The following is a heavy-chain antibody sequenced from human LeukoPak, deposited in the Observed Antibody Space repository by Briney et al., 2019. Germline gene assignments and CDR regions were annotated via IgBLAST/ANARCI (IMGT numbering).Heavy chain of an antibody. V-gene: IGHV3-74*01. D-gene: IGHD6-13*01. CDR1: GFTFSTYW. CDR3: AKDLSTSWYYFDY. Sequence: GGSLRLSCAASGFTFSTYWMHWVRQAPGKGLVWVSRINSDGSSTNYAHSVEGRFTISRDNAKNTLYLQMNSLRAEDTAVYYCAKDLSTSWYYFDYWGQGTLVTVSS. CDR2: INSDGSST. J-gene: IGHJ4*02.